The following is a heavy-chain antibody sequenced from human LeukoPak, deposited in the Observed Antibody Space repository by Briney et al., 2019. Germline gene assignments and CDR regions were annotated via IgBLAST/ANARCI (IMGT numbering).Heavy chain of an antibody. V-gene: IGHV1-69*04. Sequence: ASVKVSCKASGGTFSSYAISWVRQAPGQGLEWMGRIIPILGIANYAQKFQGRVTITADKSTSTAYMELSSLRSEDTAVYYCARECSSGGSCYYWGQGTVVTVSS. J-gene: IGHJ3*01. D-gene: IGHD2-15*01. CDR1: GGTFSSYA. CDR3: ARECSSGGSCYY. CDR2: IIPILGIA.